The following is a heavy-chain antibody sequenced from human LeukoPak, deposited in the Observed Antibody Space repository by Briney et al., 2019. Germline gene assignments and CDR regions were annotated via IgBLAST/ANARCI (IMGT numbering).Heavy chain of an antibody. CDR2: SAHDEVGK. D-gene: IGHD4/OR15-4a*01. Sequence: GGSLRLSCAASGFTFSSYSMNWVRQAPGKGLEWVAVSAHDEVGKQFADSVKGRFTLSRDNSRDSVHLQMNRLRDEDTAVYYCAKDRGYGEHEPFESWGQGSLVTVSS. J-gene: IGHJ4*02. CDR3: AKDRGYGEHEPFES. V-gene: IGHV3-30*18. CDR1: GFTFSSYS.